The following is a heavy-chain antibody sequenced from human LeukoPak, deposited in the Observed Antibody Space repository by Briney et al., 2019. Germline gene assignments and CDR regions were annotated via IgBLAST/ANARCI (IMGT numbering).Heavy chain of an antibody. Sequence: GGSLRLSCAASGFTFSIYAMSWVRQAPGKGLEWVSGISGRSSHTLDADSVRGRFITSRDNTRNTLYLHMNSPRAEDTALYYCAKEGDYSNAAPEWGFDSWGQGTLVTVSS. CDR1: GFTFSIYA. CDR2: ISGRSSHT. J-gene: IGHJ4*02. CDR3: AKEGDYSNAAPEWGFDS. V-gene: IGHV3-23*01. D-gene: IGHD4-17*01.